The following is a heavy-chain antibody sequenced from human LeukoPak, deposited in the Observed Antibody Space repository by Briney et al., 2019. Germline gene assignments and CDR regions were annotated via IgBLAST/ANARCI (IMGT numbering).Heavy chain of an antibody. CDR1: GFTFSTYA. J-gene: IGHJ6*02. D-gene: IGHD6-19*01. V-gene: IGHV3-23*01. CDR3: ARESGNGYSSGWYPYYYYGMDV. Sequence: GGSLRLSCAACGFTFSTYAMSWVRQAPGKGLEWVSAISGSADSTYYADSVKGQFAISRDNSKNTLYLQMNSLRAEDTAVYYCARESGNGYSSGWYPYYYYGMDVWGQGTTVTVSS. CDR2: ISGSADST.